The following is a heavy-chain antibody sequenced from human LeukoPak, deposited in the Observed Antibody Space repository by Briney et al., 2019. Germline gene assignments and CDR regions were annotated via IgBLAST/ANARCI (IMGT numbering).Heavy chain of an antibody. Sequence: GGSLRLSCAASGFTFSSYAMSWVRQAPGKGLEWVSYISSGGSTIYYADSVRGRFTISRDNAKKSLYLQMNSLRDEDTAVYYCVRGEATAVVPGCDYWGQGILVTVSS. CDR1: GFTFSSYA. J-gene: IGHJ4*02. CDR3: VRGEATAVVPGCDY. D-gene: IGHD5-18*01. CDR2: ISSGGSTI. V-gene: IGHV3-48*02.